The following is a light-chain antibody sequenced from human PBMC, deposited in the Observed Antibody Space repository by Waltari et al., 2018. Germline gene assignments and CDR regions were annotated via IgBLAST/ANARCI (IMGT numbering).Light chain of an antibody. CDR1: SSNIGSYS. CDR3: ASWDDSLSGWV. CDR2: RKN. J-gene: IGLJ3*02. V-gene: IGLV1-47*01. Sequence: QSVLTQPPSASGTPGQGVTISCSGSSSNIGSYSVYWYQQLPGTAPKLLIYRKNQRPSGVPDRFSGSKSGTSASLAISGLQSDDDADYYCASWDDSLSGWVFGGGTKLTVL.